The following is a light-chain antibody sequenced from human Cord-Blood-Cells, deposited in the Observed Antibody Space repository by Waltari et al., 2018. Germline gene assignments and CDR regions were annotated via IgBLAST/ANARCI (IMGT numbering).Light chain of an antibody. J-gene: IGLJ3*02. CDR1: SSNIGSNT. Sequence: QSVLTQPPSASGTPGQRVTISCSGSSSNIGSNTVNWYQQLPGTAPKLLSYSNNQRPSGVPDRFSGSKSGTSASLAISGLQSEDEADYYWAAWDDSLNGRVFGGGTKLTVL. CDR2: SNN. CDR3: AAWDDSLNGRV. V-gene: IGLV1-44*01.